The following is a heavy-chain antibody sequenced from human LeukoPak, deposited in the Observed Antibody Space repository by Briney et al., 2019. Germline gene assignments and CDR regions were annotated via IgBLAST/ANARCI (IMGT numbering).Heavy chain of an antibody. J-gene: IGHJ4*02. CDR3: AKWGDYDVLTGYYVSDY. CDR1: GFTFSNYA. Sequence: PGASLRLSCAASGFTFSNYAMSWVRQAPGKGLEWVSAITGSGSGIYYADSMKSRFTISRDNSKNTLYLQINSLRAEDTAVYYCAKWGDYDVLTGYYVSDYWGQGTLVTVSS. D-gene: IGHD3-9*01. V-gene: IGHV3-23*01. CDR2: ITGSGSGI.